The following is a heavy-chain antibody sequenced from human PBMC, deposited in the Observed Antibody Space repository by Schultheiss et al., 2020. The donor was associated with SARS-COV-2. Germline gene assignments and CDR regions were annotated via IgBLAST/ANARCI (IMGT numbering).Heavy chain of an antibody. CDR2: ISSSGSTI. CDR3: ARDPPKSPIAWGVDY. D-gene: IGHD3-16*01. V-gene: IGHV3-11*04. J-gene: IGHJ4*02. CDR1: GFTFSDYY. Sequence: GGSLRLSCAASGFTFSDYYMSWIRQAPGKGLEWVSYISSSGSTIYYADSVKGRFTISRDNAKNTPYLQMNSLRAEDTAVYYCARDPPKSPIAWGVDYWGQGTLVTVSS.